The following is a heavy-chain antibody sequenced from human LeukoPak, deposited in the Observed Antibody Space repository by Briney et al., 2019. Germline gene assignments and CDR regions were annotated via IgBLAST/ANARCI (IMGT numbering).Heavy chain of an antibody. Sequence: GASVKVSCKASGYTFTSYYMHWVRQAPGQGLEWMGIINPSGGSTSYAQKFQGRVTMTRDTSTSTVYMELSSLRSEDTAVYYCAREGFGVVVVPAAINPGDYYYGMDVWGQGTTVTVSS. D-gene: IGHD2-2*01. CDR2: INPSGGST. CDR3: AREGFGVVVVPAAINPGDYYYGMDV. V-gene: IGHV1-46*01. J-gene: IGHJ6*02. CDR1: GYTFTSYY.